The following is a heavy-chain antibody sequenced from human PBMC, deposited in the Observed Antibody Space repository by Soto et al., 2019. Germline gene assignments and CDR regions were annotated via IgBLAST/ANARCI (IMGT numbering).Heavy chain of an antibody. CDR3: ARSPGGFTVATYFFDY. Sequence: SGPTLVNPTQTLTLTCTFSGFSLSSKGMRVSWIRQPPGKALEWLARIDWDDDKFYSPSLRTRLAISKGTSKNQVVLTMTNVDPMDTATYYCARSPGGFTVATYFFDYWGQGTLVTVSS. J-gene: IGHJ4*02. D-gene: IGHD3-16*01. V-gene: IGHV2-70*04. CDR1: GFSLSSKGMR. CDR2: IDWDDDK.